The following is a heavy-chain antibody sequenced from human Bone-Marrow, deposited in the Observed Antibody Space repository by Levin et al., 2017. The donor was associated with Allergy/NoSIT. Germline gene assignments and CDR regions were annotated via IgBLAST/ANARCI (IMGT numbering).Heavy chain of an antibody. V-gene: IGHV3-74*03. CDR1: GFSFNTSW. CDR2: INANGSPA. CDR3: ARAPIWSGYSRDY. D-gene: IGHD3-3*01. Sequence: LSLPCAASGFSFNTSWMHWVRQVAGKGLVWVSRINANGSPATYADPVKGRFTISRDNAKNTVYLEMTSLRPDDTAIYYCARAPIWSGYSRDYWGPGTVVTVSS. J-gene: IGHJ4*02.